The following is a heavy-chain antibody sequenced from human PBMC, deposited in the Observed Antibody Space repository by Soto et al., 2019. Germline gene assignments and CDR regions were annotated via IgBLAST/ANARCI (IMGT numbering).Heavy chain of an antibody. CDR1: GGSINNYF. CDR2: VHSSGST. V-gene: IGHV4-59*01. D-gene: IGHD3-3*01. Sequence: QVQLQESGPGLVKPSETLSLTCPVSGGSINNYFWNWIRQPPGKGLEGIGCVHSSGSTYYNPALKGRVTMSVDTSRNEFSLKLISVSAADTAVYYCARGFDYDLWSGADAFDIWGPGTMVIVS. CDR3: ARGFDYDLWSGADAFDI. J-gene: IGHJ3*02.